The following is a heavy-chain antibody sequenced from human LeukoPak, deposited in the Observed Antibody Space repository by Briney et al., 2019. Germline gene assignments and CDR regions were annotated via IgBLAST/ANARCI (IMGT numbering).Heavy chain of an antibody. V-gene: IGHV4-4*02. CDR1: GGSISSSNW. J-gene: IGHJ4*02. Sequence: SETLSLTCAVSGGSISSSNWWSWVRQPPGKGLEWIGEIYHSGSTNYNPSLKSRVTISVDKSKNQFSLKLSSVTAADTAVYYCARGLTYGDYAYDYWGQGTLVTVSS. CDR3: ARGLTYGDYAYDY. D-gene: IGHD4-17*01. CDR2: IYHSGST.